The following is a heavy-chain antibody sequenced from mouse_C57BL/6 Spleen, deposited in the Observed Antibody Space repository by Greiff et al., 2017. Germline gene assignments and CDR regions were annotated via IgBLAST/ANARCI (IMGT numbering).Heavy chain of an antibody. V-gene: IGHV1-69*01. Sequence: QVQLQQPGAELVMPGASVKLSCKASGYTFTSYWMHWVKQRPGQGLEWIGEIDPSDSYTNYNQKFKGKSTLTVDKSSSTAYMQLSSLTSEDSAVYYCARSLRYWGQGTTLTVSS. J-gene: IGHJ2*01. CDR3: ARSLRY. CDR2: IDPSDSYT. CDR1: GYTFTSYW.